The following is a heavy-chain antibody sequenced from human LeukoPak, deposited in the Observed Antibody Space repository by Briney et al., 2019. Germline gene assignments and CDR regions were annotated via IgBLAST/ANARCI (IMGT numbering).Heavy chain of an antibody. D-gene: IGHD3-10*02. Sequence: GGSLTLSCAASGFTFTSYEMNWVRQAPGKGLEWVSYISSSGSTIYYADSVKGRFTISRDNAKNSLYLQMNSLRAEDTAVYYCAELGITMIGGVWGKGTTVTISS. CDR3: AELGITMIGGV. CDR2: ISSSGSTI. CDR1: GFTFTSYE. J-gene: IGHJ6*04. V-gene: IGHV3-48*03.